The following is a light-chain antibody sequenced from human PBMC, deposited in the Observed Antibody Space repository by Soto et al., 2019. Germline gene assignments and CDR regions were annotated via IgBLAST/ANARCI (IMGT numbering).Light chain of an antibody. CDR3: QQRSNWPPIT. CDR1: HRVKTF. V-gene: IGKV3-11*01. CDR2: DAS. Sequence: EIVLTQSPGTLSLSTGERATLSCRGSHRVKTFFVSYQQRPGQAPRLLLHDASHRAAGIPARFSGSGFGTDFTLTISSLEPEDAAVYYCQQRSNWPPITFGQGTRLEI. J-gene: IGKJ5*01.